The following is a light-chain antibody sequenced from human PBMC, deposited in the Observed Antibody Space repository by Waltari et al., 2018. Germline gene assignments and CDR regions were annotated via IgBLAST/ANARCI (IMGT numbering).Light chain of an antibody. V-gene: IGLV2-18*02. Sequence: QSALTQPPSVPGSPRQSVTISCRGTSSDVGPYTRVSWYQQPPGTAPKLIIFEVNSRPSGVPDRFSGSKSGSTASLAISGLQTEDEGDYYCSSYTPSATLVFGGGTKLTVL. CDR2: EVN. CDR3: SSYTPSATLV. CDR1: SSDVGPYTR. J-gene: IGLJ2*01.